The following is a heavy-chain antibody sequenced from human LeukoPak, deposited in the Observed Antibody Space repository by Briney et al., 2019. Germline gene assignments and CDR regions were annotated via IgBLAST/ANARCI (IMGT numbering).Heavy chain of an antibody. J-gene: IGHJ6*03. Sequence: PGGSLRLSCEASGFTFSNYVIHWVRQAPGKGLEWLAVISYDGINKYYADSVKGRFTISRDHSKTTVDLQMDSLGGADTAVYYWARSPPYYYRAVWGRGTRAPV. V-gene: IGHV3-30-3*01. CDR1: GFTFSNYV. CDR2: ISYDGINK. CDR3: ARSPPYYYRAV.